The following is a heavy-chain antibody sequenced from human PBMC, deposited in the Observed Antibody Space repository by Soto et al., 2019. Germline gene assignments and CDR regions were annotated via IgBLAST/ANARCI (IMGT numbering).Heavy chain of an antibody. CDR1: VFTFSIYS. CDR2: ISSSSSYI. V-gene: IGHV3-21*01. D-gene: IGHD2-15*01. Sequence: ARGALRLSCAASVFTFSIYSMNWVRQAPGKGLDWVSSISSSSSYIYYADSLKGRFTISRDNAKNSLYLQVNSLRAEDTAVYYCARAYCRGGSCYSRDLFDYWGQGTLVTVSS. CDR3: ARAYCRGGSCYSRDLFDY. J-gene: IGHJ4*02.